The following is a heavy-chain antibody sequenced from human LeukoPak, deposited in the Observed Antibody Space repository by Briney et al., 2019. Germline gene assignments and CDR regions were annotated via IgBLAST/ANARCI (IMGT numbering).Heavy chain of an antibody. J-gene: IGHJ4*02. CDR1: GYTFTRYY. Sequence: ASVKVSCKASGYTFTRYYMHWVRQAPGQGREWRGWINPNSGGTNYAQKLQGRVTITSDTSISTAYMELSRLRSADTAAYSCASGEPYTSSWYSHLDYWGQGTLVTVSS. CDR2: INPNSGGT. V-gene: IGHV1-2*02. D-gene: IGHD6-13*01. CDR3: ASGEPYTSSWYSHLDY.